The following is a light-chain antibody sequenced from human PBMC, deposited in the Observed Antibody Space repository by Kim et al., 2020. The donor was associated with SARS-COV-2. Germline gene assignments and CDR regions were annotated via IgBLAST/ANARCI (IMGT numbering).Light chain of an antibody. J-gene: IGLJ2*01. CDR1: SRDIGGYND. V-gene: IGLV2-11*01. CDR3: CSYAGSYTVI. CDR2: DVS. Sequence: GQSVTMSCTGTSRDIGGYNDVSWYQQHPGEAPKLMIYDVSKRPSGVPDRFSGSKSGNAASLTVSGLQAEDEADYYCCSYAGSYTVIFGGGTQLTVL.